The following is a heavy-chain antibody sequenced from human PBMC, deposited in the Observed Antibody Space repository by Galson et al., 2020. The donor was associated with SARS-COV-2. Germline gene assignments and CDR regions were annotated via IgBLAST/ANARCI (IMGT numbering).Heavy chain of an antibody. CDR3: ARASRGVDDY. V-gene: IGHV2-70*11. Sequence: SGPTLVKPTQTLTLTCTFSGFSLSTSGMCVSWIRQPPGKALEWLARIDWDDDKYYSTSLKTRLTISKDTSKTQVVLTMTTMDPVDTATYYWARASRGVDDYWGQGTLVTVSA. J-gene: IGHJ4*02. D-gene: IGHD3-10*01. CDR1: GFSLSTSGMC. CDR2: IDWDDDK.